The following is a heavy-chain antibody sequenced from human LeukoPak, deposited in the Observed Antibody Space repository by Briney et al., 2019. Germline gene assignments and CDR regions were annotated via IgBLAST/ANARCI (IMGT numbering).Heavy chain of an antibody. Sequence: SGGSLRLSCAASGFTFSSYAMSWVRQAPGKGLEWVSAISGSGGSTYYADSVKGRFTISRDNSKNTLYLQMNSLRAEDTAVYYCAKDGFGSGWYYFDYWGQGTLVTVSS. CDR2: ISGSGGST. V-gene: IGHV3-23*01. J-gene: IGHJ4*02. CDR1: GFTFSSYA. D-gene: IGHD6-19*01. CDR3: AKDGFGSGWYYFDY.